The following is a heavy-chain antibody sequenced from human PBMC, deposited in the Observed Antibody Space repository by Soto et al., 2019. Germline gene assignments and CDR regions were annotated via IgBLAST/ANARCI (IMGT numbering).Heavy chain of an antibody. D-gene: IGHD6-13*01. V-gene: IGHV4-59*01. Sequence: SETLSLTCTVSGGSISIYYWSLIRQPPGKGLEWIGYIYASGSTNYNPSLKSRITISVDTSKNQFSLKLSPVTAADTDVYYCARGGSTWMEYFQHWGQGNLVTVSS. J-gene: IGHJ1*01. CDR2: IYASGST. CDR3: ARGGSTWMEYFQH. CDR1: GGSISIYY.